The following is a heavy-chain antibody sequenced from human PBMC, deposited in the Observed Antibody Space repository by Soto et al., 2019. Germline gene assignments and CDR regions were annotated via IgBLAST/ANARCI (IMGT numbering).Heavy chain of an antibody. CDR3: AKTEWELSSYYFDY. J-gene: IGHJ4*02. D-gene: IGHD1-26*01. CDR2: ISGSGGST. Sequence: PGGSLRLSCAASGYTFSSDAMRWVRQAPGKGLEWVSAISGSGGSTYYADSVKGRFTISRDNSKNTLYLQMNSLRAEDTAVYYCAKTEWELSSYYFDYWGQGTLVTVSS. V-gene: IGHV3-23*01. CDR1: GYTFSSDA.